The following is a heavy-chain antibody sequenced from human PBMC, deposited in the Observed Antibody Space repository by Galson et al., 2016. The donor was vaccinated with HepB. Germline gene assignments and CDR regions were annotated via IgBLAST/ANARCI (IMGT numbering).Heavy chain of an antibody. CDR3: ANHKFQRAFDI. CDR2: ISHSGDT. J-gene: IGHJ3*02. CDR1: GGSLSPYY. Sequence: SETLSLTCAVYGGSLSPYYWSRIRQPPGKGLEWIGEISHSGDTNSNPSLKSRVTISVDTSKNQFSLNLSSVTAADTAVYYCANHKFQRAFDIWGQGTMVIVSS. D-gene: IGHD5-24*01. V-gene: IGHV4-34*01.